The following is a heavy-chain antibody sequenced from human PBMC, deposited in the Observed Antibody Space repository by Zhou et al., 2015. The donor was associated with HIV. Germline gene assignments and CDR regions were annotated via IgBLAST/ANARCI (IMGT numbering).Heavy chain of an antibody. Sequence: QVQLVQSGAEVKKPGSSVKVSCKASGGTFSSYAISWVRQAPGQGLEWMGGIIPIFGTANYAQKFQGRVTITADESTSTAYMELSSLRSEDTAVYYCASGGNCSSTSCYPGRFWYFDLWGRGTLVTVSS. CDR3: ASGGNCSSTSCYPGRFWYFDL. V-gene: IGHV1-69*01. CDR2: IIPIFGTA. CDR1: GGTFSSYA. J-gene: IGHJ2*01. D-gene: IGHD2-2*01.